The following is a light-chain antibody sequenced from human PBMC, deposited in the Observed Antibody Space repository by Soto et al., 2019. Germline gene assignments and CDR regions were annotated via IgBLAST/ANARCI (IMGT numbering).Light chain of an antibody. CDR1: QSLSSY. Sequence: EIVLTQSPATLSLSPGERANLSCRASQSLSSYLAWYQQKPGQAPRLLIYDASNRATGIPAGFSGSGSGTDFTLTISSLEPEDFAVYYCQQRSSWPLTFGQGTKVEIK. CDR2: DAS. J-gene: IGKJ1*01. CDR3: QQRSSWPLT. V-gene: IGKV3-11*01.